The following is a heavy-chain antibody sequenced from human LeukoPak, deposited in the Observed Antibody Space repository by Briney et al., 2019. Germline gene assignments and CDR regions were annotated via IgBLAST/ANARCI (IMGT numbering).Heavy chain of an antibody. J-gene: IGHJ4*02. CDR2: ISYDGSNE. CDR3: AKDLRYFDWLEYYFDY. V-gene: IGHV3-30*18. D-gene: IGHD3-9*01. Sequence: PGGSLRLSCAASGFTFSSYSMNWVRQAPGKGLEWVAVISYDGSNEYYADSVKGRFTISRDNSKNTLYLQMNSLRAEDTAVYYCAKDLRYFDWLEYYFDYWGQGTLVTVSS. CDR1: GFTFSSYS.